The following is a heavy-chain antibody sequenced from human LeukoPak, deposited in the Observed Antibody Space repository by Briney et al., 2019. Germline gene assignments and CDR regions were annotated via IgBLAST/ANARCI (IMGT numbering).Heavy chain of an antibody. CDR2: IRYDGTEE. V-gene: IGHV3-30*02. Sequence: GGSLRLSCVASGFTFSTYGMYWVRKAPGKGLEWVALIRYDGTEEDYADSVKGRFTISRDNSKNTMYLVMNSLRLEDTAVYYCAKVGWGWYQIDYWGQGTLVTVSS. D-gene: IGHD6-19*01. J-gene: IGHJ4*02. CDR3: AKVGWGWYQIDY. CDR1: GFTFSTYG.